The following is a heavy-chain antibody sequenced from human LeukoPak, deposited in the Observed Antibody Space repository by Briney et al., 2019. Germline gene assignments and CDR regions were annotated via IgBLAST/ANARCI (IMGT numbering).Heavy chain of an antibody. CDR2: MYTGGTT. CDR1: GFTVSGTH. Sequence: GGSLRLSCAASGFTVSGTHMSWVRQAPGKGLEWVSAMYTGGTTYYTDSVKGRFTISRDNSRNTLFLHMSSLRADDTAVYYCAKDEATSGGGLASWGQGTLVTVSS. V-gene: IGHV3-53*01. J-gene: IGHJ4*02. CDR3: AKDEATSGGGLAS. D-gene: IGHD3-16*01.